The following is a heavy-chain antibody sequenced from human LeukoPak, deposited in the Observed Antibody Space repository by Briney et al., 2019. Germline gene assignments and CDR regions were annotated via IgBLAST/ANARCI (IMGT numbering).Heavy chain of an antibody. Sequence: PSETLSLTCAVYGGSFSGYYWSWIRQLPGKGLEWIGEINHSGSTNYNPSLKSRVTISVDTSKNQFSLKLSSVTAADTAVYYCARGLTTVTTNARYYYYYYMDVWGKGTTVTVSS. CDR3: ARGLTTVTTNARYYYYYYMDV. J-gene: IGHJ6*03. V-gene: IGHV4-34*01. CDR1: GGSFSGYY. CDR2: INHSGST. D-gene: IGHD4-11*01.